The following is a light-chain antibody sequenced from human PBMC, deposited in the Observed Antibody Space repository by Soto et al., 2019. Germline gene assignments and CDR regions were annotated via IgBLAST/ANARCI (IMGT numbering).Light chain of an antibody. Sequence: EIVLTQSPGTLSLSPGEIATLYFSASQSVSSNYLAWYQQKPGQAPRLLIYGASSRATGIPDRFSGSGSGTGFTLTISRLEPEDFAVYYCQQYGSSPVAFGQGTKVDIK. CDR1: QSVSSNY. CDR2: GAS. CDR3: QQYGSSPVA. V-gene: IGKV3-20*01. J-gene: IGKJ1*01.